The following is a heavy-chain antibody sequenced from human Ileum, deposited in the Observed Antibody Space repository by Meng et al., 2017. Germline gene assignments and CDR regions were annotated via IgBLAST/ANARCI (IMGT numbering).Heavy chain of an antibody. Sequence: VQLQEAGPGLVNPSQTLSLTCNVSGGSISSGAYYWSWIRQHPGKGLEWIGYIYYSGITYYSPSLKSLATITVDRSKNQFSLRLKSVTAADTAVYYCARAADGGNYQGWYFDLWGRGTLVTVSS. CDR3: ARAADGGNYQGWYFDL. J-gene: IGHJ2*01. V-gene: IGHV4-31*01. CDR1: GGSISSGAYY. D-gene: IGHD4/OR15-4a*01. CDR2: IYYSGIT.